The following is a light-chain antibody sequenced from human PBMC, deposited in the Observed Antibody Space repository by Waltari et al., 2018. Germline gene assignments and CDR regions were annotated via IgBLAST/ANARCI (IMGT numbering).Light chain of an antibody. CDR3: SSYTDTSTRYV. CDR1: RSDVGGYDY. J-gene: IGLJ1*01. V-gene: IGLV2-14*03. Sequence: QSALTQPASVSGSPGQSITISCTGARSDVGGYDYVSSYQQHPGKAPKLMIFDVTKRLSGVSTRFSASKSGNTASLTISGLRAEDEADYYCSSYTDTSTRYVFGTGTKVTVL. CDR2: DVT.